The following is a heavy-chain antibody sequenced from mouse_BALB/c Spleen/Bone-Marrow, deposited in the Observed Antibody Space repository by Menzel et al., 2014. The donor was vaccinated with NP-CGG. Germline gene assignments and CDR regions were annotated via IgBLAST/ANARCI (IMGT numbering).Heavy chain of an antibody. CDR3: ARSGSSGYYAMDY. CDR2: IYPGNGDT. V-gene: IGHV1-12*01. CDR1: GYTFTSYN. Sequence: VQLQQSGAELVKPGASVKMSCKASGYTFTSYNMHWVKQKPGQGLEWIGAIYPGNGDTSYNQKFKGKATLTADKSSSTAYMQLSSLTSEDSAVYYCARSGSSGYYAMDYWGQGTSVTVSS. D-gene: IGHD3-1*01. J-gene: IGHJ4*01.